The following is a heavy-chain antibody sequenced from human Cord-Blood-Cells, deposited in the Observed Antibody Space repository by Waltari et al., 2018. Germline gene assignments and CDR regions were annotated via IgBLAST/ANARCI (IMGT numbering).Heavy chain of an antibody. J-gene: IGHJ2*01. Sequence: QVQLQESGPGLVKPSQTLYLTCTVSGGSISSGGYYWSWIRQHTGKVLEWIGYICYRGSTYYNPSPKSRVTISVDTSKNTFSLKLSSVTAADTAVYYCAGGWGWRGGGWYFDLWGRGTLVTVSS. V-gene: IGHV4-31*03. D-gene: IGHD3-3*01. CDR2: ICYRGST. CDR3: AGGWGWRGGGWYFDL. CDR1: GGSISSGGYY.